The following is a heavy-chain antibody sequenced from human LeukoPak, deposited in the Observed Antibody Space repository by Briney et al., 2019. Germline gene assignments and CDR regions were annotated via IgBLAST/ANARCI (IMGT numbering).Heavy chain of an antibody. D-gene: IGHD3-10*01. CDR1: GFTFSSYA. Sequence: TGGSLRLSCAASGFTFSSYAMSWVRQAPGKGLEWVSAISGSGGSTYYADSVKGRFTISRDNSKNTLYLQMNSLRAEDTAVYYCAELWFGELFPFDYWGQGTLVTVSS. CDR3: AELWFGELFPFDY. J-gene: IGHJ4*02. V-gene: IGHV3-23*01. CDR2: ISGSGGST.